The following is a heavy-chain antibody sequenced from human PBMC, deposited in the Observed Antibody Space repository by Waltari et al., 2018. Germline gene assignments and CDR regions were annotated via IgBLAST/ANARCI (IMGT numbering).Heavy chain of an antibody. CDR1: GFTGSRNY. D-gene: IGHD6-13*01. CDR2: IDSGGST. V-gene: IGHV3-53*04. J-gene: IGHJ4*02. Sequence: EVQLVEAGGGLVPPGGSLRLSCAASGFTGSRNYMSWVRQAPGKGLEWFSVIDSGGSTYYADSVTGRFTISRHNSKNTLYLQMNSLRAEDTAVYYCASSGYSSSWYVYWGQGTLVTVSS. CDR3: ASSGYSSSWYVY.